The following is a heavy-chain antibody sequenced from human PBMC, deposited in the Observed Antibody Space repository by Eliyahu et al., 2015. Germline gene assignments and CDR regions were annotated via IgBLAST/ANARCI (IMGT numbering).Heavy chain of an antibody. J-gene: IGHJ6*02. V-gene: IGHV4-59*01. CDR3: AGEHYSIGWSADYYGLDV. Sequence: QVLLQASGPGLVKSSETLSLTCTVSGGSISSYFWXWXRRPPGXGLXWLGYISHXGRTNXNPSLESRVTISVDTYKNQFSLKLTSVTAADXAVYYCAGEHYSIGWSADYYGLDVWGQGTTVTVTS. D-gene: IGHD6-19*01. CDR1: GGSISSYF. CDR2: ISHXGRT.